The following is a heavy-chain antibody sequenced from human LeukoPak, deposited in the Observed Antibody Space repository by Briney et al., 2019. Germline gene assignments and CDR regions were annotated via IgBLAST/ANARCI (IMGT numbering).Heavy chain of an antibody. CDR1: GYTFTSYY. CDR2: INPSGGST. CDR3: ARDSIPGGYYDSSGYQDY. V-gene: IGHV1-46*01. Sequence: GESLKISCKGSGYTFTSYYMHWVRQAPGQGLEWMGIINPSGGSTSYAQKFQGRVTMTRDTSTSTVYMELSSLRSEDTAVYYCARDSIPGGYYDSSGYQDYWGQGTLVTVSS. D-gene: IGHD3-22*01. J-gene: IGHJ4*02.